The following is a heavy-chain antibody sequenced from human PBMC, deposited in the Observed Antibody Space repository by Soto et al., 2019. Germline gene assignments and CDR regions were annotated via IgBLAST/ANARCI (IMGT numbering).Heavy chain of an antibody. Sequence: QVQLVQSGAEVKKPGASVKVSCKASGYTFTGYYMHWVRQAPGQGLEWMGWISPNSGGTNYAQKFYGWVTMTRDTSISTAYMELKRLRSDDTAVYYCARGLPAGYSSSWFEYWGQGTLVTVSS. CDR3: ARGLPAGYSSSWFEY. CDR1: GYTFTGYY. J-gene: IGHJ4*02. V-gene: IGHV1-2*04. CDR2: ISPNSGGT. D-gene: IGHD6-13*01.